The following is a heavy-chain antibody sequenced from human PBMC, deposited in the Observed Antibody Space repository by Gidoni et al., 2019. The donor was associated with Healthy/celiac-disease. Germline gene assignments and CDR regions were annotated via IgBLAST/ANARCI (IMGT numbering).Heavy chain of an antibody. Sequence: QVQLQQWGAGRLKPSETLSLTCAVYGGSFRGYSWSWIRPPPGTGLEWIGEIKPSGSTNYTPSLKSRVTISVDTSKNQFSLKLSSVTAADTAVYYCARGEKTVSSSFLYYGMDVWGQGTTVTVSS. CDR3: ARGEKTVSSSFLYYGMDV. D-gene: IGHD6-6*01. CDR2: IKPSGST. V-gene: IGHV4-34*01. CDR1: GGSFRGYS. J-gene: IGHJ6*02.